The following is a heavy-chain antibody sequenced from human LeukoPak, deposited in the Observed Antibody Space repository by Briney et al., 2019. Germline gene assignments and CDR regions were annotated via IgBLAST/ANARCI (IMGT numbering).Heavy chain of an antibody. Sequence: GASVKVSYKASGYTFTGYYMHWVRQAPGQGLEWMGWINPNSGGTNYAQKFQGRVTMTRDTSISTAYMELSRLRSDDTAVYYCARDSGYEDYYYYMDVWGKGTTVTVSS. CDR2: INPNSGGT. D-gene: IGHD5-12*01. CDR3: ARDSGYEDYYYYMDV. J-gene: IGHJ6*03. V-gene: IGHV1-2*02. CDR1: GYTFTGYY.